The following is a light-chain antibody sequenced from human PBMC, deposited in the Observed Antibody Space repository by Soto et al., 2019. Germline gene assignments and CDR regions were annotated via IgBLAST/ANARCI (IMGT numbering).Light chain of an antibody. CDR2: SND. CDR1: SSNIGSSA. Sequence: QSVLTQPPSASGTPGQRVTISCSGSSSNIGSSAVNWYQQLPGTAHKLLIYSNDQRPSGVADRFSGSKSGTSASLAISGLQSEDEADYYCASWDGSLLVFGGGTKLAVL. V-gene: IGLV1-44*01. CDR3: ASWDGSLLV. J-gene: IGLJ3*02.